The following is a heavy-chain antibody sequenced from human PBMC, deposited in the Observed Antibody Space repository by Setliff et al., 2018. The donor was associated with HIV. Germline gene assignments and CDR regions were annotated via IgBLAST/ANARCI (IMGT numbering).Heavy chain of an antibody. V-gene: IGHV4-4*09. J-gene: IGHJ4*02. D-gene: IGHD2-8*02. Sequence: PSETLSLTCFVSGVSISGHFWDWIRQPPGKGLEWIGYIYTSGTTEYNPSLDSRVTISVDTSRDQFSLNLRSVTAADTALYFCARLIHTGLLYFDYWGLGMLVTSPQ. CDR1: GVSISGHF. CDR3: ARLIHTGLLYFDY. CDR2: IYTSGTT.